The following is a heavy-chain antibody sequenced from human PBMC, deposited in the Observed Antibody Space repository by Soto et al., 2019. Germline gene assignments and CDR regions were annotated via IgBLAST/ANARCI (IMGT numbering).Heavy chain of an antibody. CDR3: ARGTDPISSAGSSLAY. D-gene: IGHD6-13*01. CDR2: ISTYNDIT. V-gene: IGHV1-18*04. J-gene: IGHJ4*02. CDR1: GYTFSIYG. Sequence: QLQLVQSGPEVKKPGASVKVSCKSSGYTFSIYGITWVRQAPGQGLEWMGWISTYNDITNYAQKFQGRVTMTTDTSTGTAYMELRSLRSDDTAVYYCARGTDPISSAGSSLAYWGQGTLVTVSS.